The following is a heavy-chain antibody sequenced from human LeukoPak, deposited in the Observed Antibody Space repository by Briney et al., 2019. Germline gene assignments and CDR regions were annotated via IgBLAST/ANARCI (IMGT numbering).Heavy chain of an antibody. V-gene: IGHV1-2*02. J-gene: IGHJ4*02. Sequence: ASVKVSCKPSGYTLTEYYIQWIRQAPGQGLEWMGWINPNSGGAYYAQRLQGRVTMSLDTSISTVYMELTSLRSEDTAVYYCASVYCSSTSCYGFDYWGQGTLVTVSS. D-gene: IGHD2-2*01. CDR2: INPNSGGA. CDR1: GYTLTEYY. CDR3: ASVYCSSTSCYGFDY.